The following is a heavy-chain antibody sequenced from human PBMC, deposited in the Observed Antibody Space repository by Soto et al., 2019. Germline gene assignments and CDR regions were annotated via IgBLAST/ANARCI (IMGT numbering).Heavy chain of an antibody. V-gene: IGHV1-69*13. J-gene: IGHJ6*02. Sequence: SVKVSCKASGGTFSSYAISWVRQAPGQGLEWMGGIIPIFGTANYAQKFQGRVTITADESTSTAYMELSSLRSEDTAVYYCARVVDTAMAPNTYYYYGMDVWGQGTTVTVSS. CDR3: ARVVDTAMAPNTYYYYGMDV. CDR2: IIPIFGTA. CDR1: GGTFSSYA. D-gene: IGHD5-18*01.